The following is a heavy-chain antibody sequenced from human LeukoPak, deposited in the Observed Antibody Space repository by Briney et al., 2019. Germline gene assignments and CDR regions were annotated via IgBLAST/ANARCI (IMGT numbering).Heavy chain of an antibody. Sequence: GGSLRLSCAASGFTFSSYSMNWVRQAPGKGLEWVSSISSSSSYIYYADSVKGRFTISRDNAKNSLYLQMNSLRAEDTAVYYCARELQQLVLGWFDPWGQGTPVTVSS. V-gene: IGHV3-21*01. J-gene: IGHJ5*02. D-gene: IGHD6-13*01. CDR2: ISSSSSYI. CDR3: ARELQQLVLGWFDP. CDR1: GFTFSSYS.